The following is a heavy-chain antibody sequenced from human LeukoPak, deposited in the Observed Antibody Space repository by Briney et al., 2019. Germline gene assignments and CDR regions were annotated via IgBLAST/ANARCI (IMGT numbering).Heavy chain of an antibody. CDR3: AKGFQGYSSSWIFDY. J-gene: IGHJ4*02. V-gene: IGHV3-30*02. D-gene: IGHD6-13*01. CDR2: IRYDGSNK. CDR1: GFTFSSYG. Sequence: PGGSLRLSCAASGFTFSSYGMHWVRQAPGKGLEWVAFIRYDGSNKFYADSVKGRFTISRDNSKNTLYLQMNSVRPEDTAVYYCAKGFQGYSSSWIFDYWGQGTLVTVSS.